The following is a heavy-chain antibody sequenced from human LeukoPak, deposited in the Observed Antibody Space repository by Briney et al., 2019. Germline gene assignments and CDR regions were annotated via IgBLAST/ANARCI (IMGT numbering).Heavy chain of an antibody. CDR3: ARDSSGYRGIDY. CDR2: IYYSGST. D-gene: IGHD3-22*01. Sequence: SETLSLTCTVSGGSISSYYWSWIRQPPGKGLEWIGHIYYSGSTNYNPSLKSRVTISVDTSKNQFSLKLRSVTAADTAVYYCARDSSGYRGIDYWGQGILVTVSS. V-gene: IGHV4-59*12. J-gene: IGHJ4*02. CDR1: GGSISSYY.